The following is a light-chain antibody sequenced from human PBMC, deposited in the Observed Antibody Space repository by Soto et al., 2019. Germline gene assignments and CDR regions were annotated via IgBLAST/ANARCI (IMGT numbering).Light chain of an antibody. J-gene: IGKJ4*01. CDR1: QSVSSH. CDR2: AAS. CDR3: QQRSNWLT. Sequence: EIVLTQSPATLSLSPGERATLSCRASQSVSSHLAWYQQKPGQAPRLLIYAASIRATGIPARFSSSGSGTDFTLTIGSLEPEDFAVYYCQQRSNWLTFGGGTKVEIK. V-gene: IGKV3-11*01.